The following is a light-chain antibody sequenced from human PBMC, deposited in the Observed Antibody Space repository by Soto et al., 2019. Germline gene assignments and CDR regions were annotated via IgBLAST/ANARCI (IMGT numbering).Light chain of an antibody. CDR2: GAS. CDR3: QQRSNWPLT. CDR1: QSVSSTY. V-gene: IGKV3-11*01. J-gene: IGKJ4*01. Sequence: EIVLTQSPATLSLSPGAKAPLSCRASQSVSSTYLAWYQRKPGQAPSLLIYGASNRATGIPDRFSGSGSGTDFTLTISSLEPEDFAVYYCQQRSNWPLTFGGGTKVDIK.